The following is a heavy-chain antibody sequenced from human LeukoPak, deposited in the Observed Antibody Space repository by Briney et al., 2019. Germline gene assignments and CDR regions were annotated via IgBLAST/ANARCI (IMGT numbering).Heavy chain of an antibody. J-gene: IGHJ1*01. CDR2: INHSGST. CDR3: ARGTWMTAIRTEYFQH. V-gene: IGHV4-38-2*02. CDR1: GYSISSGYY. D-gene: IGHD2-21*02. Sequence: SETLSLTCTVSGYSISSGYYWGWIRQPPGKGLEWIGEINHSGSTNYNPSLKSRVTISVDTSKNQFSLKLSSVTAADTAVYYCARGTWMTAIRTEYFQHWGQGTLVTVSS.